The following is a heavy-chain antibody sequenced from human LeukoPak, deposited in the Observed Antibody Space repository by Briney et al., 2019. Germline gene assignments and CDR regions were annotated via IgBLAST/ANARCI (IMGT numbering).Heavy chain of an antibody. D-gene: IGHD1-26*01. V-gene: IGHV3-11*04. CDR1: GFTFSDYY. J-gene: IGHJ5*02. Sequence: KTGGSLRLSCAASGFTFSDYYMSSIRQAPGKGLEWGSYISSSGSTIYYADSVKGRFTISGDNAKNSLYLQMNSLRAEDTAAYYCARAIVGATSWFDPWGQGTLVTVSS. CDR2: ISSSGSTI. CDR3: ARAIVGATSWFDP.